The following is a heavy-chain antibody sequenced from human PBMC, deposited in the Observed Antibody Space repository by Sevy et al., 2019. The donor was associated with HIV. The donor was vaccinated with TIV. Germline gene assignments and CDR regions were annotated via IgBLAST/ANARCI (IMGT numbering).Heavy chain of an antibody. V-gene: IGHV1-18*01. D-gene: IGHD5-12*01. Sequence: ASVKVSCKASGYTFTSYGISWVRQAPGQGLEWMGWISAYNGNTNYAQKLQGRVTMTTDTSTSTAYMELRSRRSDDTAVYYCARAPDIVVGDWFDPWGQGTLVTVSS. CDR3: ARAPDIVVGDWFDP. J-gene: IGHJ5*02. CDR2: ISAYNGNT. CDR1: GYTFTSYG.